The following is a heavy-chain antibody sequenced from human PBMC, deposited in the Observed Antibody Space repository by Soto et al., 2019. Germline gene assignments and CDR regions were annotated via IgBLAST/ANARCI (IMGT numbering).Heavy chain of an antibody. J-gene: IGHJ2*01. CDR1: GFTFSSYS. CDR3: AKDFGVAAAGGYWYFDL. V-gene: IGHV3-23*01. D-gene: IGHD6-13*01. CDR2: ISGSGGTT. Sequence: EVQLSESGGGLVQPGGSLRLSCVAAGFTFSSYSMIWVRQPPGKGLEWVSLISGSGGTTYYADSVKGRFTISRDNSKNTLYLQMNTLRAEDTALYYFAKDFGVAAAGGYWYFDLWGRGTPVTVSS.